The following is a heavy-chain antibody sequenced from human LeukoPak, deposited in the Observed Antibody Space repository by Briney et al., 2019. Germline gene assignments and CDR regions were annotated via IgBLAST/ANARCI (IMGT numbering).Heavy chain of an antibody. Sequence: PGGSLRLSCAASGFTFSSYWMSWVRLAPGKGLEWVANIKQDGSEKYYVDSVKGRFTISRDNAKNSLYLQMNSLRAEDTAVYYCARVPSIVGATIGYFDYWGQGTLVTVSS. CDR1: GFTFSSYW. V-gene: IGHV3-7*01. CDR3: ARVPSIVGATIGYFDY. CDR2: IKQDGSEK. D-gene: IGHD1-26*01. J-gene: IGHJ4*02.